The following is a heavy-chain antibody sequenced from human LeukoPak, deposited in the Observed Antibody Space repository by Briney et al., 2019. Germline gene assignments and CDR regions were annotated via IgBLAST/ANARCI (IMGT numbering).Heavy chain of an antibody. J-gene: IGHJ3*02. Sequence: ASVKVSCKAYGYTFTTYYMHWVRQAPGQGLEWMGIINPSGGSTSYAQKFQGRVTMTRDTSTSTVYMGLSSLRSEDTAVYYCARVFIGFNAFDIWGQGTMVTVSS. D-gene: IGHD1-26*01. V-gene: IGHV1-46*01. CDR2: INPSGGST. CDR1: GYTFTTYY. CDR3: ARVFIGFNAFDI.